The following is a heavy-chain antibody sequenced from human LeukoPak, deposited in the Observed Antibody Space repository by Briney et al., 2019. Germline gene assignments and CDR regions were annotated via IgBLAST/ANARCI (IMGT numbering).Heavy chain of an antibody. CDR3: ARASDHDSSGYFSDY. CDR2: IWYDGNNK. Sequence: GGSLRLSCAASGFTFANYGIHWVRQAPGKGLEWVAVIWYDGNNKYYADSVKGRFTISRDNSKNTLYLQMNSLRAEDTAVYYCARASDHDSSGYFSDYWGQGTLVTVSS. J-gene: IGHJ4*02. V-gene: IGHV3-33*01. D-gene: IGHD3-22*01. CDR1: GFTFANYG.